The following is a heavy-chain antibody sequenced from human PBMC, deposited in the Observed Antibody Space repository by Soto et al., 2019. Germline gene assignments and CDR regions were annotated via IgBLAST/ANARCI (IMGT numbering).Heavy chain of an antibody. D-gene: IGHD1-1*01. J-gene: IGHJ2*01. CDR1: GITFSDFY. CDR3: ARSGFSPWYCDL. CDR2: ISGSGSYT. Sequence: QVQLVDSGGGLVKPGGSLRLSCAASGITFSDFYMRWIRQAPGRGLEWVSYISGSGSYTNYADSVKGRFTISRDNAKNSLDLQMNSLRAEDTAVYYCARSGFSPWYCDLWGSGTLVTVSS. V-gene: IGHV3-11*05.